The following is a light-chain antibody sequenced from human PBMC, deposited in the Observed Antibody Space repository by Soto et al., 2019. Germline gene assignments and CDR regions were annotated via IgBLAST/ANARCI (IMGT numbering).Light chain of an antibody. CDR2: DAS. V-gene: IGKV1-5*01. Sequence: DIQMTQSPSTLSTSVGDRFSINCRASQSISAWLAWYQQKPGKAPKLLIYDASSLESGVPSRFSGSGSGTEFTLTISSLQPDDFATYYCQQYNSYSGTFGQGTKVDI. CDR1: QSISAW. J-gene: IGKJ1*01. CDR3: QQYNSYSGT.